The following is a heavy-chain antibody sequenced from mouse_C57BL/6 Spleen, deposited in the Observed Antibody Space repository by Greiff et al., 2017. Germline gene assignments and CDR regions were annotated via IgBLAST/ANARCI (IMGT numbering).Heavy chain of an antibody. J-gene: IGHJ2*01. Sequence: EVMLVESGGGLVKPGGSLKLSCAASGFTFSSYAMTWVRQTPEKRLEWVATISDGGSYTYYPDNVKGRFTISRDNAKNNLYLQMSHLKSEDTAMYYCAREPGSSYDYFDYWGQGTTLTVSS. D-gene: IGHD1-1*01. CDR2: ISDGGSYT. CDR1: GFTFSSYA. V-gene: IGHV5-4*01. CDR3: AREPGSSYDYFDY.